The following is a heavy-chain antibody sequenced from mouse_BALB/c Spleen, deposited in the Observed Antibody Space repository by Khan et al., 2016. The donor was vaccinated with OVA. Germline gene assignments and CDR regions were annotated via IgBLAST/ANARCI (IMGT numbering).Heavy chain of an antibody. J-gene: IGHJ4*01. CDR2: INTHSGVP. CDR3: ARGWAAYYRSDGGAMEY. CDR1: GYTFTTAG. D-gene: IGHD2-12*01. Sequence: QIQLVQSGPELKKPGETVRISCKASGYTFTTAGIQWVQKMPGKGLKWIGWINTHSGVPKYAEDFKGRFAFSLEISVNTAYLQITNLKNEDTATYVCARGWAAYYRSDGGAMEYWGQGTSVTVSS. V-gene: IGHV9-4*02.